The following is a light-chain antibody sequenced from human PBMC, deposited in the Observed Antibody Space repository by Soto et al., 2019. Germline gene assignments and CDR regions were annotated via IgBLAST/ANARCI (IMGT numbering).Light chain of an antibody. CDR3: QRYDNWPLT. J-gene: IGKJ4*01. CDR1: QSISGN. CDR2: HTS. Sequence: EIVMTQSXAXXXXXPXXIAXLSXXASQSISGNLAWYQQKPGLSPRLLIYHTSTRATGVPARFSGSGSGTEFSLTISSLQSEDFAVYYCQRYDNWPLTFGGGTKVDI. V-gene: IGKV3-15*01.